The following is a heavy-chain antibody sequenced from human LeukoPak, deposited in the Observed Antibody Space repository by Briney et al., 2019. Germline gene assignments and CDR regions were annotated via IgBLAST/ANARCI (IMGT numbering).Heavy chain of an antibody. V-gene: IGHV3-20*04. CDR1: GFTFDDYG. Sequence: GGSLRLSCAASGFTFDDYGMSWVRQAPGKGREWVSGINWNGGSTGYADSVKGRFTISRDNAKNSLYLQMNSLRAEDTALYYCARAISPTICSGGSCYSPDAFDIWGQGTMVTVSS. D-gene: IGHD2-15*01. CDR3: ARAISPTICSGGSCYSPDAFDI. J-gene: IGHJ3*02. CDR2: INWNGGST.